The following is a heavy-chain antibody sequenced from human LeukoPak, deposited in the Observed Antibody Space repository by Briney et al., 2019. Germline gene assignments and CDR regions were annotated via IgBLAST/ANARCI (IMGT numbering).Heavy chain of an antibody. CDR2: IYYSGST. J-gene: IGHJ4*02. CDR3: ARVDSSSWRPMKFDY. Sequence: PSETLSLTCTVSGGSISSGDYYWSWIRQPPGKGLEWIGYIYYSGSTYYHPSLKSRVTIPVDTSKNQFSLKLSSVTAADTAVYYCARVDSSSWRPMKFDYWGQGTLVTVSS. V-gene: IGHV4-30-4*08. D-gene: IGHD6-13*01. CDR1: GGSISSGDYY.